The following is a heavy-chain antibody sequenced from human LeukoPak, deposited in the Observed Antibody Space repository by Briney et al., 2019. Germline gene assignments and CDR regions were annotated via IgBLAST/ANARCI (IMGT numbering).Heavy chain of an antibody. CDR3: ARVRYYDFPSDAFDI. J-gene: IGHJ3*02. CDR2: INPNSGGT. V-gene: IGHV1-2*02. Sequence: ASVKVSCKASGYTFTGYSMHWVRQAPGQELEWMGWINPNSGGTNYAQKFQGRVTMTRDTSISTAYMELSRLRSDDTAVYYCARVRYYDFPSDAFDIWGQGTMVNLSS. CDR1: GYTFTGYS. D-gene: IGHD3-3*01.